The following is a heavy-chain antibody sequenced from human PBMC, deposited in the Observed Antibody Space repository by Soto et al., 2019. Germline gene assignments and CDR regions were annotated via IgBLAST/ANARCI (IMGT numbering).Heavy chain of an antibody. CDR2: IKPDGSEK. CDR1: GFTFRSYW. V-gene: IGHV3-7*03. CDR3: ARAEDYDFWSGPPKYFDN. J-gene: IGHJ4*02. D-gene: IGHD3-3*01. Sequence: GGSLRLSCATSGFTFRSYWMTWVRQAPGKGPEWVANIKPDGSEKQYVDSVKGRFTVSRDNAKKSLDLQMNSLRVEDTAVYYCARAEDYDFWSGPPKYFDNWGQGTQVTVSS.